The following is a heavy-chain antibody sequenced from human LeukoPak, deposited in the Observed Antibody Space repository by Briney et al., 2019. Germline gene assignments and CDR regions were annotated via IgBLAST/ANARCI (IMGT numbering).Heavy chain of an antibody. CDR2: ISTSGSYI. Sequence: GGSLRLSCAASGFTFSTYSMNWVRQAPGKGLEWVSSISTSGSYIYYAYSVKGRFPISRDNAKNSLYLQMNSLRAEDTAVYYCARACGGDCYLSDYWGQGTLVTVSS. V-gene: IGHV3-21*01. D-gene: IGHD2-21*02. CDR1: GFTFSTYS. CDR3: ARACGGDCYLSDY. J-gene: IGHJ4*02.